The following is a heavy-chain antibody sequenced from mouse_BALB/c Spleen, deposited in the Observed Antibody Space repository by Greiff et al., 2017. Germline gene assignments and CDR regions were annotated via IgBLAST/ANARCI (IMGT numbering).Heavy chain of an antibody. J-gene: IGHJ4*01. CDR1: GFTFSSYA. D-gene: IGHD2-14*01. CDR3: ARQRYDGAMDY. Sequence: EVQGVESGGGLVKPGGSLKLSCAASGFTFSSYAMSWVRQTPEKRLEWVATISSGGSYTYYPDSVKGRFTISRDNAKNTLYLQMSSLRSEDTAMYYCARQRYDGAMDYWGQGTSVTVSS. V-gene: IGHV5-9-3*01. CDR2: ISSGGSYT.